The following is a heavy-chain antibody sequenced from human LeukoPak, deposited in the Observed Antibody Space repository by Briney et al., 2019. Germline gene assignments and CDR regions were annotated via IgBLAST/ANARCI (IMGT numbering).Heavy chain of an antibody. Sequence: SETLSLTCAVSGVSFDDYYWSWVRQTPGKGLEWVGEINHSGYTNDSPSLKSRVTLSIDTSRKQFSLNLRSVTVADAGIYYCTRMTTGHDYWGQGTLVTVSS. CDR1: GVSFDDYY. V-gene: IGHV4-34*01. CDR2: INHSGYT. CDR3: TRMTTGHDY. D-gene: IGHD4-17*01. J-gene: IGHJ4*02.